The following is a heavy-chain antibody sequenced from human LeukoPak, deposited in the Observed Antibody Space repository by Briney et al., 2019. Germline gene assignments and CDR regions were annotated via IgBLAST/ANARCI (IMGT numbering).Heavy chain of an antibody. D-gene: IGHD5-12*01. CDR3: AKGGVDGTKYYFYYYYMDV. CDR1: GFTFSSYA. CDR2: ISGSGGST. Sequence: GGSLRLSCAASGFTFSSYAMSWVRQAPGKGLEWVSAISGSGGSTYYADSVKGRFTISRDNSKNTLYLQMNSLRAEDTAVYYCAKGGVDGTKYYFYYYYMDVWGKGTTVTVSS. V-gene: IGHV3-23*01. J-gene: IGHJ6*03.